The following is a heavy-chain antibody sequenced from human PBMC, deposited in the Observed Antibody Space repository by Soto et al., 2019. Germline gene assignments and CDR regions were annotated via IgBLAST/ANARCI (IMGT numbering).Heavy chain of an antibody. Sequence: PGGSLRLSCAASGFTFSSYGMHWVRQAPGKGLEWVAVIWYDGGNKYYADSVKGRFTISRDNSKNTLYLQMNSLRAEDTAVYYCARSAYYYGSGSYYKDYYYMDVWGKGTTVNVSS. V-gene: IGHV3-33*01. CDR2: IWYDGGNK. CDR3: ARSAYYYGSGSYYKDYYYMDV. J-gene: IGHJ6*03. CDR1: GFTFSSYG. D-gene: IGHD3-10*01.